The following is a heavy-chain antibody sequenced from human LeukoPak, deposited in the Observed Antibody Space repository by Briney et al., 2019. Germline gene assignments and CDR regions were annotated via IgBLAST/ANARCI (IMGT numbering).Heavy chain of an antibody. CDR2: ITRSSAYI. D-gene: IGHD2-2*01. CDR3: AREVPAAMSGFDI. V-gene: IGHV3-21*01. Sequence: PGGSLRLSCAASGFTFNTYSMNWVRQAPGKGLEWVSSITRSSAYIYYADSVRGRFTISRDNSKNSLFLQMNSLRAEDTAVYYCAREVPAAMSGFDIWGQGTMVTVSS. J-gene: IGHJ3*02. CDR1: GFTFNTYS.